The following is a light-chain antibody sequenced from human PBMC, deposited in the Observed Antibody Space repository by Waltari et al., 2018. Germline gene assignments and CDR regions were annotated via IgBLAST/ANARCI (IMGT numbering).Light chain of an antibody. CDR1: QYISRY. J-gene: IGKJ1*01. Sequence: DIQMTQSPPSLSASIGDRVTITCRASQYISRYVNWYQHRPGKAPKVPIFGASTLQSGVPSRFSGSGSGTDFTLTISSLQPEDSAAYYCQQTVTSTWTFGQGTKVEIK. V-gene: IGKV1-39*01. CDR2: GAS. CDR3: QQTVTSTWT.